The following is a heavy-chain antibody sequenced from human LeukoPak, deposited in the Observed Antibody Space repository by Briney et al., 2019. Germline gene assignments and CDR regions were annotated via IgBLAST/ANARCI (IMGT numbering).Heavy chain of an antibody. Sequence: GGSLRLSCAASGFTFSSYAMTWVRQAPGKGLEWVSAISGSGGSTYYADSVKGRFTTSRDNSKNTLYLQMNSLRAEDTAVYYCAKDLSYYGSGSLIWGQGTMVTVSS. CDR3: AKDLSYYGSGSLI. V-gene: IGHV3-23*01. D-gene: IGHD3-10*01. CDR2: ISGSGGST. J-gene: IGHJ3*02. CDR1: GFTFSSYA.